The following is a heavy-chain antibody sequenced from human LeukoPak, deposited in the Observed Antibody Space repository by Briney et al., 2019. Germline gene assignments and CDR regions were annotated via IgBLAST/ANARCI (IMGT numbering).Heavy chain of an antibody. CDR3: ATRYCSIAACRASSYKCMDD. CDR1: GFTFSSYS. V-gene: IGHV3-21*06. J-gene: IGHJ6*04. CDR2: IDGTSTNI. Sequence: GGSLRLSCAASGFTFSSYSMNWVRQAPGKGLEWVSSIDGTSTNIYYADSVKGRFTISRDNAQNSVHLQMNSLRAEDTAVYYCATRYCSIAACRASSYKCMDDWGKGTTVIVSS. D-gene: IGHD2-2*01.